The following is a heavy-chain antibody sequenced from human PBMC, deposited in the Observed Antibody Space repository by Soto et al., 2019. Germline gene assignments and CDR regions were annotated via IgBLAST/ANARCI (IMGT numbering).Heavy chain of an antibody. D-gene: IGHD3-10*01. CDR2: ISGSAGST. J-gene: IGHJ6*02. Sequence: GGSLRLCCAASGFTFRSYAMSWVRQAPGKGLEWVSAISGSAGSTYYADSVKGRFTISRDNSKNTLYLQMNSLRAEDTAVYYCAKGLLGMDVWGQGTTVTVSS. CDR3: AKGLLGMDV. V-gene: IGHV3-23*01. CDR1: GFTFRSYA.